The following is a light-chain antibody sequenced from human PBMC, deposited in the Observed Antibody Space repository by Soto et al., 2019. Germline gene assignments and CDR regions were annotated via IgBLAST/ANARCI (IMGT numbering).Light chain of an antibody. J-gene: IGKJ1*01. CDR3: QHYNSYSAA. Sequence: DIQMTQSPSTLSGSVGDRVTITCPDNQTISSWLAWYQQKPGKAPKLLIYKASTLKSGVPSRFSGSGSGTEFTLTISSLQPDDFATYYCQHYNSYSAAFGQGTK. V-gene: IGKV1-5*03. CDR2: KAS. CDR1: QTISSW.